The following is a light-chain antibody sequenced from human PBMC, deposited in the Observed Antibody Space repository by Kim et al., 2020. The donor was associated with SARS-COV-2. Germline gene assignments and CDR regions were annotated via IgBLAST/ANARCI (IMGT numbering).Light chain of an antibody. CDR1: QGISSD. J-gene: IGKJ5*01. Sequence: ASVGNRVTSTCRGRQGISSDLVLYQQKPGTATKLLNYAASTLQSGVPSSFSGSGSGTEVSFTISSLQPEDFATNYCKQINSYTITNGQGTRLEIK. CDR2: AAS. CDR3: KQINSYTIT. V-gene: IGKV1-9*01.